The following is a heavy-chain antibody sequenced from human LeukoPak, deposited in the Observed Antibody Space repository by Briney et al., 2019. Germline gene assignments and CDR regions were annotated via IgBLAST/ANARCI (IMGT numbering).Heavy chain of an antibody. CDR1: GFTFSHYG. CDR2: IWSDGSDK. J-gene: IGHJ1*01. V-gene: IGHV3-33*06. CDR3: AKDAQRGFDYSNSLQN. D-gene: IGHD4-11*01. Sequence: GGSLRLSSAASGFTFSHYGIHWVRQAPGAGLEWVAVIWSDGSDKYYAKSVKGRFTMSRDNSKNSLFLQMNSLRAEDTAVYYCAKDAQRGFDYSNSLQNWGRGILVTVSS.